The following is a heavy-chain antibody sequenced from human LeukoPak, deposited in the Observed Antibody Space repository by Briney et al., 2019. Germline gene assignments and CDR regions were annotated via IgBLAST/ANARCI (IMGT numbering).Heavy chain of an antibody. CDR1: GFTFSSYS. CDR2: ISSSSSYI. V-gene: IGHV3-21*01. J-gene: IGHJ4*02. D-gene: IGHD3-3*01. Sequence: GGSLRLSCAASGFTFSSYSMNWVRQAPGKGLEWVSSISSSSSYIYYADSVKGRFTISRDNAKNSLYLQMNSLRAEDTAVYYCASWSGYYPSDYWGQGTLVTVSS. CDR3: ASWSGYYPSDY.